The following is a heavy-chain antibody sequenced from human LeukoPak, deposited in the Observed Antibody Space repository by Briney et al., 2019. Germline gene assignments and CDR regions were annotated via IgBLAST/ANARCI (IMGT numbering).Heavy chain of an antibody. CDR1: GYTFTGYY. CDR3: ARPARYASTSWNFDY. V-gene: IGHV1-2*02. Sequence: GASVKVSCKASGYTFTGYYMHWVRQAPGQGLAWMGWINPNRGGTNCAQKFQGRVTMTRDTSISTAYMELSRLRSDDTAVYYCARPARYASTSWNFDYWGQGTLVTVSS. D-gene: IGHD2-2*01. CDR2: INPNRGGT. J-gene: IGHJ4*02.